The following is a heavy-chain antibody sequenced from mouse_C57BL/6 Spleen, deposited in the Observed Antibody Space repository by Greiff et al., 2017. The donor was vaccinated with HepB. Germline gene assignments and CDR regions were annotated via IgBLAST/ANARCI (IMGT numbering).Heavy chain of an antibody. V-gene: IGHV5-9*01. CDR2: ISGGGGNT. J-gene: IGHJ4*01. Sequence: EVQLVESGGGLVKPGGSLKLSCAASGFTFSSYTMSWVRQTPEKRLEWVATISGGGGNTYYPDSVKGRVTISRDNAKNARYLQMSSLRSEDTASYYCARQTATRAMVHWGQGTSVTVAS. CDR1: GFTFSSYT. CDR3: ARQTATRAMVH.